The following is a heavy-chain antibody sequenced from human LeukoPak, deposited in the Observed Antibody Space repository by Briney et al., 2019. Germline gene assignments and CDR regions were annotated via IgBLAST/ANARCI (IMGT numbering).Heavy chain of an antibody. CDR2: VDPEDGET. CDR1: GYTFTDYY. CDR3: ATGESYTTSFDY. D-gene: IGHD1-1*01. Sequence: ASVKISCKVSGYTFTDYYMHWVQQAPGKGLEWMGLVDPEDGETIYAEKLQGRVTITADTSTDTAYMELNSLRSEDTAVYYCATGESYTTSFDYWGQGTLVTVSS. J-gene: IGHJ4*02. V-gene: IGHV1-69-2*01.